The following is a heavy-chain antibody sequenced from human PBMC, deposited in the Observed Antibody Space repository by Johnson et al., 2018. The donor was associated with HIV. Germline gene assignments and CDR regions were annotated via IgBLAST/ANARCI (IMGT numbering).Heavy chain of an antibody. J-gene: IGHJ3*02. CDR2: TSYDGSNK. CDR1: GFTFRSYA. Sequence: VQLVESGGGVVQPGRSLRLSCAASGFTFRSYAIHWVRQAPGKGLEWVALTSYDGSNKYYADSVKGRFTISRDNSKNTLYLQMNSLRAEDTAVYYCAKRAQLGTAWYVNAFDIWGQGTMVTVSS. CDR3: AKRAQLGTAWYVNAFDI. V-gene: IGHV3-30-3*02. D-gene: IGHD3-16*01.